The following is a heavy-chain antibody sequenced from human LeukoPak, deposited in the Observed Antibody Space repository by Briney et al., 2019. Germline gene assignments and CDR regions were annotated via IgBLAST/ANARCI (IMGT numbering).Heavy chain of an antibody. Sequence: GGSLRLSCAASGFTLSTYRMSWVRQAPGKGLEWVANIKQDGSEKHYVDSVKGRFTISRDNAKNSLYRQRSSLRAEETAVYYCTRVEETATTAAIIRKYSYYYYYMDVWGKGNTVTVSS. V-gene: IGHV3-7*01. CDR2: IKQDGSEK. CDR1: GFTLSTYR. J-gene: IGHJ6*03. CDR3: TRVEETATTAAIIRKYSYYYYYMDV. D-gene: IGHD4-11*01.